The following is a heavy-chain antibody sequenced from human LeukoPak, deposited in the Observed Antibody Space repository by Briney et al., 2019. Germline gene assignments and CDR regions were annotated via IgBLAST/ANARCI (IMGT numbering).Heavy chain of an antibody. Sequence: GGSLRLSCAASGFTVSSNYMSWVRQAPGKGLEWVSVIYSGGSTYYADSVKGRFTISRDNSKNTLYLQMNSLRAEDTAVYYCARDPYCGGDCYFSSMDVWGKGTTVTVSS. CDR2: IYSGGST. CDR3: ARDPYCGGDCYFSSMDV. V-gene: IGHV3-53*01. J-gene: IGHJ6*03. D-gene: IGHD2-21*01. CDR1: GFTVSSNY.